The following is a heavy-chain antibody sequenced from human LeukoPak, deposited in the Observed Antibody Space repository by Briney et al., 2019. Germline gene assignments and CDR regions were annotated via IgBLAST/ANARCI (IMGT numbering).Heavy chain of an antibody. CDR2: VGGTNVDT. V-gene: IGHV3-23*01. D-gene: IGHD1-26*01. CDR3: ATHDTTVGVF. CDR1: GFSFSRNA. J-gene: IGHJ4*02. Sequence: GESLRLSCAASGFSFSRNAMDWLRQTPGKGLEWVSGVGGTNVDTSYAESVKGRFTISRDNSRNTAYLVMNNLRAEDTAVHYCATHDTTVGVFWGQGTLVTVSS.